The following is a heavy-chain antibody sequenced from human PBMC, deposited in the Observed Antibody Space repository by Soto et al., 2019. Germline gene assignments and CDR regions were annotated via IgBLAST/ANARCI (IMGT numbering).Heavy chain of an antibody. J-gene: IGHJ5*02. CDR3: ARHPSDFWFDP. Sequence: PSETLSLTCTVSGGSIGSYYWSWIRQPPGKGLEWIGSIYYSGSTYYNPSLKSRVTVSVDTSKNQFSLKLSSVTAADTAVYYCARHPSDFWFDPWGQGTLVTVSS. CDR1: GGSIGSYY. V-gene: IGHV4-59*05. D-gene: IGHD2-21*02. CDR2: IYYSGST.